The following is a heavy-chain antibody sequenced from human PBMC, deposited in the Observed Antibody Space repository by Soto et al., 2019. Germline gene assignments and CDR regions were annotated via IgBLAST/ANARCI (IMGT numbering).Heavy chain of an antibody. CDR2: FGPEDGET. Sequence: ASVKVSCKVSGYTLTELSMHWVRQAPGKGLEWMGGFGPEDGETIYAQKFQGRVTMTEDTSTDTAYMELSSLRSEDTAVYYCVSYGSGSYDLSWYFDYWGQGTLVTVSS. V-gene: IGHV1-24*01. CDR3: VSYGSGSYDLSWYFDY. D-gene: IGHD3-10*01. CDR1: GYTLTELS. J-gene: IGHJ4*02.